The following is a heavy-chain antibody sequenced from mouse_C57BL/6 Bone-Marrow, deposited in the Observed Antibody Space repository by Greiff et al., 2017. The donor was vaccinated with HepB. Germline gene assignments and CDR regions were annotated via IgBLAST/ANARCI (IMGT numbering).Heavy chain of an antibody. Sequence: QVQLQQPGAELVRPGSSVKLSCKASGYTFTSYWMDWVKQRPGQGLEWIGNIYPSDSETHYNQKFKDKATLTVDKSSSTAYMQLSSLTSEDSAVYYCARSYYSNYAGYAMDYWGQGTSVTVSS. CDR3: ARSYYSNYAGYAMDY. CDR1: GYTFTSYW. D-gene: IGHD2-5*01. J-gene: IGHJ4*01. CDR2: IYPSDSET. V-gene: IGHV1-61*01.